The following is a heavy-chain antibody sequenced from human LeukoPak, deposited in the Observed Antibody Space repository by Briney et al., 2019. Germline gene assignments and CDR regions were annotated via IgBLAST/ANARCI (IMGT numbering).Heavy chain of an antibody. V-gene: IGHV4-39*02. CDR2: IYYSGST. Sequence: SETLSLTCTVSGGSISSSSYYWGWIRQPPGKGLEWIGSIYYSGSTYYNPSLKSRVTISVDTSKNQFSLQLNSVTPEDTAVYYCAREYTAMEGYYFDYWGQGTLVTVSS. CDR3: AREYTAMEGYYFDY. J-gene: IGHJ4*02. CDR1: GGSISSSSYY. D-gene: IGHD5-18*01.